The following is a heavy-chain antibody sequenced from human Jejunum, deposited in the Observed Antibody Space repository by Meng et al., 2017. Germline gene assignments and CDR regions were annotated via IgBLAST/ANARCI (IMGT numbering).Heavy chain of an antibody. D-gene: IGHD4-23*01. CDR3: ARHTGNLGLDY. CDR1: GYTFSSQP. J-gene: IGHJ4*02. Sequence: QVQLVQSESELKKPGASVKVSCKASGYTFSSQPLNWVRQAPGQGLEWIGWINTNTGNANYGPDFTGRFVFSLDTSVSTAYLQISSLSAEDTAVYYCARHTGNLGLDYWGQGTLVTVSS. V-gene: IGHV7-4-1*02. CDR2: INTNTGNA.